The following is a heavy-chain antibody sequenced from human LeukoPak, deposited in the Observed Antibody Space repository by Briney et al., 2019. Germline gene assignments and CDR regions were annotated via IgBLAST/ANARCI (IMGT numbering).Heavy chain of an antibody. CDR1: GFTFSSYG. CDR2: IWCDGSNK. CDR3: ARDGEPDTPMVKGYYFDY. J-gene: IGHJ4*02. Sequence: PGRSLRLSCAASGFTFSSYGMHWVRQAPGKGLEWVAIIWCDGSNKYYVDSVKGRFTISRDNSKNTLYLQMNSLRAEDTAVYYCARDGEPDTPMVKGYYFDYWGQGTLVTVSS. V-gene: IGHV3-33*08. D-gene: IGHD5-18*01.